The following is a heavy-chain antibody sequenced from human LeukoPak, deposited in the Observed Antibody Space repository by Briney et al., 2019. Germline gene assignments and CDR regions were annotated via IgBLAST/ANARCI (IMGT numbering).Heavy chain of an antibody. V-gene: IGHV1-3*01. CDR3: AREGFRDAFDI. CDR2: INAGNGNT. J-gene: IGHJ3*02. Sequence: ASVKVSCKASGYTFTSYAMHWVRQDPGQRLEWMGWINAGNGNTKYSQKFQGRVTITRDTSASTAYMELSSLRSEDTAVYYCAREGFRDAFDIWGQGTMVTVSS. D-gene: IGHD3-10*01. CDR1: GYTFTSYA.